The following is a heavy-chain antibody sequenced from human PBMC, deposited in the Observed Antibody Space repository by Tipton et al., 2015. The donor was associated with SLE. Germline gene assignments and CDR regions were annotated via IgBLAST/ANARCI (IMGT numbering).Heavy chain of an antibody. D-gene: IGHD6-6*01. V-gene: IGHV3-49*03. J-gene: IGHJ4*02. CDR3: ARGARGPDY. CDR1: GFIFGDYA. Sequence: SLRLSCTASGFIFGDYAMSWFRQAPGKGLEWVGFIRSKAYGGTSEYAASVKGRFSISLDDSKRIAYLQMNSLKTEDTAVYYCARGARGPDYWGRGTLVTVSS. CDR2: IRSKAYGGTS.